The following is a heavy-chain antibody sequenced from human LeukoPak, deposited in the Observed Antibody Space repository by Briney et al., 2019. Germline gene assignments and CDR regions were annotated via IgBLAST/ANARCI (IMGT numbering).Heavy chain of an antibody. V-gene: IGHV4-59*12. D-gene: IGHD1-26*01. CDR2: IYYTGHT. CDR3: ARGPVDVGATEGFDY. Sequence: PSETLSLTCTISGGSISGDYWSWIRQPPGKGLEWIGYIYYTGHTHYNHSLKSRVTISVDTSKNQFSLKLSSVTAADTAVYYCARGPVDVGATEGFDYWGQGTLVTVSS. J-gene: IGHJ4*02. CDR1: GGSISGDY.